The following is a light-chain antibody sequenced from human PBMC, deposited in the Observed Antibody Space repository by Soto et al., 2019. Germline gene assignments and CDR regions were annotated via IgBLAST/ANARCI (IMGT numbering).Light chain of an antibody. Sequence: EIVLKQSPGTLSLSPGERATLSCTSSQSVSGTYLAWYQQKPGQAPRRLIYSTSTRATGIPDRFSGSGSGTDFTLTISRLEPEDFAVYYCQQYGTSPTTYNFGQGTKLEIK. CDR3: QQYGTSPTTYN. J-gene: IGKJ2*01. V-gene: IGKV3-20*01. CDR2: STS. CDR1: QSVSGTY.